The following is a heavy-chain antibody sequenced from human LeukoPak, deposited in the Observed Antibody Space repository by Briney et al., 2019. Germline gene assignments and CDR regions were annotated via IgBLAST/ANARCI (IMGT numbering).Heavy chain of an antibody. CDR3: ARARYSSGWNDDY. CDR1: GYTFTSYY. CDR2: INPKSGDT. J-gene: IGHJ4*02. D-gene: IGHD6-19*01. Sequence: ASVKVSCKASGYTFTSYYMHWVRQAPGQGLEWMGWINPKSGDTNYAQKFQGRVTMTRDTSISTAYMELSRLRSDDTAIYYCARARYSSGWNDDYWGQGTLVTVSS. V-gene: IGHV1-2*02.